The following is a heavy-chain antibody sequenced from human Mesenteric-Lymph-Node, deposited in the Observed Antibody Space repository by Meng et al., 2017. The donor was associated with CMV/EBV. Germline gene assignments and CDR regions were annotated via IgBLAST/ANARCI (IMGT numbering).Heavy chain of an antibody. J-gene: IGHJ4*02. CDR3: ARLIRDVVVPAAPYYFDY. D-gene: IGHD2-2*01. V-gene: IGHV4-39*01. Sequence: ISSSSYYWGWLRQPPGKGLEWIGSIYYSGSTYYNPSLKSRVTISVDTSKNQFSLKLSSVTAADTAVYYCARLIRDVVVPAAPYYFDYWGQGTLVTVSS. CDR2: IYYSGST. CDR1: ISSSSYY.